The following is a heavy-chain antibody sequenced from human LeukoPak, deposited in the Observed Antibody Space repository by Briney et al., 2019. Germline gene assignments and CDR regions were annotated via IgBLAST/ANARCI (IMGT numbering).Heavy chain of an antibody. CDR3: ARLIAAAGTHYFDY. D-gene: IGHD6-13*01. Sequence: GESLRISCKVSGYRFTTYWIAWVRQMPGKGLDFMGIILPDDSDTRYSPSFRGQVAISVDKSINTAYLQWNSLKASDTAMYYCARLIAAAGTHYFDYWGQGTLVTVSS. V-gene: IGHV5-51*01. CDR2: ILPDDSDT. J-gene: IGHJ4*02. CDR1: GYRFTTYW.